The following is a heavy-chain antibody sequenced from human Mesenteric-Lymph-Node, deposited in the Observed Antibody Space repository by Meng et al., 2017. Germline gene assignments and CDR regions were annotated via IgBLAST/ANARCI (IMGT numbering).Heavy chain of an antibody. CDR1: GFTFSSYG. V-gene: IGHV3-33*08. CDR2: IWYDGSNK. J-gene: IGHJ4*02. CDR3: ARDGKVGGRKYYFDY. Sequence: GGSLRLSCAASGFTFSSYGMHWVRQAPGKGLEWVAVIWYDGSNKYYADSVKGRFTISRDNSENTLYLQMNSLRPDDTAVYYCARDGKVGGRKYYFDYWGRGTLVTVSS. D-gene: IGHD1-26*01.